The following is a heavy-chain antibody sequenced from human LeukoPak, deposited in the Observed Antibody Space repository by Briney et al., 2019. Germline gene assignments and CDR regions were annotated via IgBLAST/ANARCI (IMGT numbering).Heavy chain of an antibody. CDR3: AKDALRVRGDYLFDWFDP. J-gene: IGHJ5*02. Sequence: TGGSVRLSCAASGFSVSNNYMSWVRQAPGKGLEWVSVLFSGGNTYYADSVKGRFTISRDNSKNTLYLQMNSLRAEDTAVYYCAKDALRVRGDYLFDWFDPWGQGTLVTVSS. CDR2: LFSGGNT. V-gene: IGHV3-53*05. CDR1: GFSVSNNY. D-gene: IGHD4-17*01.